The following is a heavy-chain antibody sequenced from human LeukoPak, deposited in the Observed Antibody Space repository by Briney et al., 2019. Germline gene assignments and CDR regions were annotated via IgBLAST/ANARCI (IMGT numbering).Heavy chain of an antibody. D-gene: IGHD3-10*01. Sequence: HGXXXKISCKGSGYSFTSYWIGWVRQMPGKGLEWMGIIYPGDSDTRYSPSFQGQVTISADKSISTAYLQCSCLKASNTAMYYCARLEFSGPIHYWAQGTLVTLSS. CDR1: GYSFTSYW. V-gene: IGHV5-51*01. J-gene: IGHJ4*02. CDR3: ARLEFSGPIHY. CDR2: IYPGDSDT.